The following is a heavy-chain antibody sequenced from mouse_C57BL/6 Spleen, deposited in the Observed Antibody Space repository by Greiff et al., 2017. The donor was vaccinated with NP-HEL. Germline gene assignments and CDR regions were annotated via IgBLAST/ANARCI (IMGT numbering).Heavy chain of an antibody. D-gene: IGHD2-1*01. CDR3: ARDHDGNYAMDY. CDR2: ISYDGSN. CDR1: GYSITSGYY. V-gene: IGHV3-6*01. Sequence: EVQLQQSGPGLVKPSQSLSLTCSVTGYSITSGYYWNWIRQFPGNKLEWMGYISYDGSNNYNPSLKNRISITRDTSKNQFFLKLNSVTTEDTATYYCARDHDGNYAMDYWGQGTSVTVSS. J-gene: IGHJ4*01.